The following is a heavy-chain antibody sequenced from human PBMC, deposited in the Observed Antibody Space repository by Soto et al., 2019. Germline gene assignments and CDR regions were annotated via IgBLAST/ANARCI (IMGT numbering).Heavy chain of an antibody. D-gene: IGHD4-17*01. CDR1: GFTFNNYA. CDR2: ISGRGGST. V-gene: IGHV3-23*01. Sequence: PGGSLRLSCAASGFTFNNYAMSWVRQAPDKGLEWVSAISGRGGSTYYAASVKGRFTISRDNSKNTLFLQMNSLRADATAVYYCAKYSTMTTSIYSDCFALDVWGQGTTVTVSS. CDR3: AKYSTMTTSIYSDCFALDV. J-gene: IGHJ6*02.